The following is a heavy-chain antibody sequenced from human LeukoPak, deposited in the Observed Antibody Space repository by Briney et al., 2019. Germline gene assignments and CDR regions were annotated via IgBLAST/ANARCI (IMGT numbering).Heavy chain of an antibody. Sequence: PSETLSLTRTVSGGSISSYYWSWIRQPAGKGLEWIGRIYTSGSTNYNPSLKSRVTMSVDTSKNQFSLKLSSVTAADTAVYYCASEYCSGGSCYWFDPWGQGTLVTASS. J-gene: IGHJ5*02. CDR3: ASEYCSGGSCYWFDP. V-gene: IGHV4-4*07. D-gene: IGHD2-15*01. CDR2: IYTSGST. CDR1: GGSISSYY.